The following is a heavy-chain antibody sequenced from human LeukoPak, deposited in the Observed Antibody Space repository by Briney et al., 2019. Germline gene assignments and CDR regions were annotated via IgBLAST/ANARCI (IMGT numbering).Heavy chain of an antibody. CDR1: GFTFSSYA. D-gene: IGHD6-13*01. CDR3: AKQGRSSSWLDYYYGMDV. V-gene: IGHV3-23*01. J-gene: IGHJ6*02. CDR2: ISGSGGST. Sequence: GGSLRLSCAASGFTFSSYAMSWVRQAPEKGLEWVSAISGSGGSTYYADSVKGRFTISRDNSKNTLYLQMSNLRAEDTAVYYCAKQGRSSSWLDYYYGMDVWGQGTTVTVSS.